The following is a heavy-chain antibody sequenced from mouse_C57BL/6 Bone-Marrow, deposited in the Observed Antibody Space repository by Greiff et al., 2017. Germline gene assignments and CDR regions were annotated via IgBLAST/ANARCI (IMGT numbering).Heavy chain of an antibody. CDR2: IDPSDSYT. CDR3: ARGGVINRD. Sequence: QVHVKQPGAELVKPGASVKLSCKASGYTFTSYWMQWVKQRPGQGLEWIGKIDPSDSYTNYNQKFKGKATLTVDTSSSTAYMQLSSLTSDDAAVYYCARGGVINRDGGQGTLVTVSA. CDR1: GYTFTSYW. V-gene: IGHV1-50*01. D-gene: IGHD1-1*01. J-gene: IGHJ3*01.